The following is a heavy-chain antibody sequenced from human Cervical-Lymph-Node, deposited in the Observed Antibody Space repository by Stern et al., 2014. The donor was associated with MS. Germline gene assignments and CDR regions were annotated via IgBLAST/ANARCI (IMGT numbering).Heavy chain of an antibody. D-gene: IGHD3-10*01. V-gene: IGHV3-11*01. Sequence: QVQLQQSGGGLVKPGGSLRLSCAASGFTFSDFYMTWIRQAPGKGLEWVSYISNSGSSTSYADSVKGRFTISRDNANNSVFLQMNSLRPEDTAVYFCTRDIGISGNWFDPWGQGTLVTVSS. J-gene: IGHJ5*02. CDR1: GFTFSDFY. CDR3: TRDIGISGNWFDP. CDR2: ISNSGSST.